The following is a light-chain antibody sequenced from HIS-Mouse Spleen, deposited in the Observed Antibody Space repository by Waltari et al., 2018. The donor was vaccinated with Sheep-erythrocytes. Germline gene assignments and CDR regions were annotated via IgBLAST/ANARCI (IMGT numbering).Light chain of an antibody. CDR2: DVS. V-gene: IGLV2-11*02. CDR1: RSDVGGYNY. J-gene: IGLJ1*01. Sequence: QSALTQPRPVSGSPAQSVTISCTGTRSDVGGYNYVSWYQQHPGKAPKLMIYDVSKRPSGVPDRFSGSKSGNTASLTISGLQAEDEADYYCCSYAGSYNHVFATGTKVTVL. CDR3: CSYAGSYNHV.